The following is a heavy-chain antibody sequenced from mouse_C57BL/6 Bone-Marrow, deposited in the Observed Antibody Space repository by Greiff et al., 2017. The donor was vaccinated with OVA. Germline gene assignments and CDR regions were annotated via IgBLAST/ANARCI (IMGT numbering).Heavy chain of an antibody. CDR1: GFTFSNYW. CDR2: IRLKSDNYAT. D-gene: IGHD3-2*02. Sequence: EVNVVESGGGLVQPGGSMKLSCVASGFTFSNYWMNWVRQSPEKGLEWVAQIRLKSDNYATHYAESVKGRFTISRDDSKSSVYLQMNNLRAEDTGIYYCTEDSSGYWRTFDYWGQGTTLTVSS. CDR3: TEDSSGYWRTFDY. V-gene: IGHV6-3*01. J-gene: IGHJ2*01.